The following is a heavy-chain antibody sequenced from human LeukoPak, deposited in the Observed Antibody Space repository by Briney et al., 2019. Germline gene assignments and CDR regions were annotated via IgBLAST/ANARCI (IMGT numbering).Heavy chain of an antibody. D-gene: IGHD2-15*01. V-gene: IGHV4-39*01. CDR1: GGSISSSSYY. Sequence: TSETLSLTCTVSGGSISSSSYYWGWIRQPPGKGLEWIGSIYYSGSTYSSPSLQSRVTISVDTSKNQFSLKLNSVTAADTAVYYCASFYCSGGSCYQYYSYYYMDVWGKGTTVTISS. CDR3: ASFYCSGGSCYQYYSYYYMDV. J-gene: IGHJ6*03. CDR2: IYYSGST.